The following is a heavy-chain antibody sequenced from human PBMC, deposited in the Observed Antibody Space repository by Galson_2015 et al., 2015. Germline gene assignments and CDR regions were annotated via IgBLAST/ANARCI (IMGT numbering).Heavy chain of an antibody. Sequence: TLSLTCGVSDGSFSGYYWSWIRQPPGKGLAWIGEINHSGSTNYNTSLKSRVTISVDTYKNQVSLQLSSVTAADTAVYYCARVLSTVAGTGKIYYGMDVCGQGTTVTVSS. CDR2: INHSGST. CDR3: ARVLSTVAGTGKIYYGMDV. V-gene: IGHV4-34*01. D-gene: IGHD6-19*01. CDR1: DGSFSGYY. J-gene: IGHJ6*02.